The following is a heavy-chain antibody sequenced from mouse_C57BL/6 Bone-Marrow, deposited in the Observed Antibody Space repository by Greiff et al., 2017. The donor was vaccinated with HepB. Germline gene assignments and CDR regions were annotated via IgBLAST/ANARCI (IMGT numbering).Heavy chain of an antibody. D-gene: IGHD2-5*01. J-gene: IGHJ2*01. CDR1: GYSITSDY. CDR2: ISYSGST. CDR3: ARSWAYYSNYFDY. Sequence: EVKLMESGPGLAKPSQTLSLTCSVTGYSITSDYWNWIRKFPGNKLEYMGYISYSGSTTYNPSLKSRISITRDTSKNQYYLQLNSVTTEDTATYYCARSWAYYSNYFDYWGQGTTLTVSS. V-gene: IGHV3-8*01.